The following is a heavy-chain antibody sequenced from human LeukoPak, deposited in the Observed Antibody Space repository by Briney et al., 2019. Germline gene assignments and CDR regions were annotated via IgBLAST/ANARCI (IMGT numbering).Heavy chain of an antibody. CDR1: VFNFDDYA. Sequence: GGSLRLSCAASVFNFDDYAMHWVRQAPGKGLEWVSLISGDGGSTYYADSVKGRFTISRDNSRNSLYLQMNSLRPEDTALYYCAKTRSNGRYSHSYGMDVWGQGTTVTVSS. D-gene: IGHD2-8*01. CDR3: AKTRSNGRYSHSYGMDV. CDR2: ISGDGGST. V-gene: IGHV3-43*02. J-gene: IGHJ6*02.